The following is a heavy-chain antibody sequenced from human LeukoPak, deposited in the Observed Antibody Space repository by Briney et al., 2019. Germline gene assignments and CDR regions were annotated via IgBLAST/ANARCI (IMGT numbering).Heavy chain of an antibody. CDR1: GYTFTSYY. CDR2: INPSGGST. CDR3: ARDLEVTTVGMDV. J-gene: IGHJ6*02. Sequence: ASVKVSCKASGYTFTSYYMNWVRQAPGQGLEWMGIINPSGGSTSYAQKFQGRVTMTRDTSTSTVYMELSSLRSEDTAVYYCARDLEVTTVGMDVWGQGTTVTVSS. D-gene: IGHD4-17*01. V-gene: IGHV1-46*01.